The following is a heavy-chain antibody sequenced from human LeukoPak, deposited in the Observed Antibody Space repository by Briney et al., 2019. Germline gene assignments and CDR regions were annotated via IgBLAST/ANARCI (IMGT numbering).Heavy chain of an antibody. CDR1: GDSIRGYY. Sequence: PSETLSLTCTVSGDSIRGYYWGWCRQPARRGREWIGRIYSSGSTAFTPSLKSRVTMPVDTSKTQFSRTLNSVTAADTAVYFCAREASVETHSGYYYDCWLPGALVTVSS. V-gene: IGHV4-4*07. J-gene: IGHJ4*02. D-gene: IGHD4-23*01. CDR3: AREASVETHSGYYYDC. CDR2: IYSSGST.